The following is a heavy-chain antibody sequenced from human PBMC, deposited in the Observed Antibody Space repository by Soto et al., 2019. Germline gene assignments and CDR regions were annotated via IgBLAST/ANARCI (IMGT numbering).Heavy chain of an antibody. D-gene: IGHD3-22*01. V-gene: IGHV1-18*01. Sequence: GASVKVSCKASGYTFTNYGISWVRQAPGQGLEWMGWISAYNGNTNYAQKLQARVTMTTDTSTSTAYMELRSLTSDDTAVYYCARVPGYYDSSGYSWFDPWGQGTMVTVSS. J-gene: IGHJ5*02. CDR2: ISAYNGNT. CDR1: GYTFTNYG. CDR3: ARVPGYYDSSGYSWFDP.